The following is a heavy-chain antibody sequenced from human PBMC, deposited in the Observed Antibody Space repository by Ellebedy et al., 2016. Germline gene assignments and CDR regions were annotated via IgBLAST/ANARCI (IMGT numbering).Heavy chain of an antibody. V-gene: IGHV4-31*03. D-gene: IGHD3-10*01. CDR2: IYYSGST. Sequence: SETLSLTXTVSAGSISSGGYYWSWFRQHPGKGLEWIGYIYYSGSTYYNPSLKSRVTISVDTSKNQFSLKLSSVTAADTAVYYCARVLSGYYGSGSSDAFDIWGQGTMVTVSS. CDR1: AGSISSGGYY. CDR3: ARVLSGYYGSGSSDAFDI. J-gene: IGHJ3*02.